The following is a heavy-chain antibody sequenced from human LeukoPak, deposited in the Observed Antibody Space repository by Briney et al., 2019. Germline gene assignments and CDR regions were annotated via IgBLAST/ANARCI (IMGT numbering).Heavy chain of an antibody. CDR3: ARERFGSSEWDY. J-gene: IGHJ4*02. CDR1: GFTFSSYW. Sequence: GGSLRLSCAASGFTFSSYWMHWVRQAPGKGLVWVSRINSDGSSTNYADSVKGRFTISRDNAKNTLYLQMNSLRAEDTAVYYCARERFGSSEWDYWGQGTLVTVFS. CDR2: INSDGSST. D-gene: IGHD3-10*01. V-gene: IGHV3-74*01.